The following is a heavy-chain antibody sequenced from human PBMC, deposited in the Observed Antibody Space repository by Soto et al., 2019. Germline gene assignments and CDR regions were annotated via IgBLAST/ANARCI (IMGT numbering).Heavy chain of an antibody. CDR1: GFTYEDFA. J-gene: IGHJ6*02. Sequence: EVQLVESGGGLVEPRKSLRLSCVVSGFTYEDFAMHWVRQAPGKGLEWVSGISWNSASTGYADSVTGRFTISRDNAKNSLYLQMRNLTGDDTAMYYCVKDFRRYTNGLDVWGPGTSVTVSS. D-gene: IGHD5-18*01. V-gene: IGHV3-9*01. CDR2: ISWNSAST. CDR3: VKDFRRYTNGLDV.